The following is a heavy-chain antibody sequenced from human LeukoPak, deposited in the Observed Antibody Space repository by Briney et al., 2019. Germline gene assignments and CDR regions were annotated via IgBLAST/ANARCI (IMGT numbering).Heavy chain of an antibody. J-gene: IGHJ4*02. CDR1: GDFFRSYW. CDR2: IYATGST. D-gene: IGHD1-26*01. CDR3: ARQGYTASYYFLDS. Sequence: SETLSLTCDVSGDFFRSYWWGWVRQPAGKGPEWIGRIYATGSTNFNPSLKSRLTISMDTSTNQFSLKLTSVTAADTAVYFCARQGYTASYYFLDSWSQGILVTVSS. V-gene: IGHV4-4*07.